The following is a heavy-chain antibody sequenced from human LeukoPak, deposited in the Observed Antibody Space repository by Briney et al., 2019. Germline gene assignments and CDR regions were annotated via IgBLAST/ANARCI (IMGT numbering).Heavy chain of an antibody. J-gene: IGHJ4*02. CDR2: LSGSGGST. D-gene: IGHD5-18*01. V-gene: IGHV3-23*01. CDR3: AKDPHTGYSFAY. CDR1: GFTFSSYA. Sequence: PGGSLRLSCVFSGFTFSSYAMSWVLQAPGKGLEWVSSLSGSGGSTYYADSVKGRFTISRDNSKNTLYLQMNSLRVEDTAVYYCAKDPHTGYSFAYWGQGTLVTVSS.